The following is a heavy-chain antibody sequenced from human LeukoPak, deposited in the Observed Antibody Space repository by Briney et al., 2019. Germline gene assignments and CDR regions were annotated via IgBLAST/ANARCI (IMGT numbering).Heavy chain of an antibody. J-gene: IGHJ5*02. V-gene: IGHV4-34*01. D-gene: IGHD3-10*01. CDR1: GGSFSGYY. CDR2: INHSGST. Sequence: PSETLSVTCAVYGGSFSGYYWSWIRQPPGNGLEWIGEINHSGSTNYNPSLKSRVTISVDTSKNQFSLKLSSVTAADTAVYYCARGPYYYGSGRSRWFDPWGQGTLVTVSS. CDR3: ARGPYYYGSGRSRWFDP.